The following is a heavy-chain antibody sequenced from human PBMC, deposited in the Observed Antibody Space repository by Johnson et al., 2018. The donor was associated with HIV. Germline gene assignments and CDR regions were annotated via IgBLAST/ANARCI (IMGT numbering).Heavy chain of an antibody. V-gene: IGHV3-7*01. D-gene: IGHD1-26*01. Sequence: VQLVESGGGVVQPGGSLRLSCAASGFTFSSYWMSWVRQAPGKGLEWVANIKQDGSEKYYVDSVKGRFTISRDNAKNSLYLQMNSLRAEDTAVYYCAKVCYSGSYLDVFDIWGQGTMVTVAS. CDR1: GFTFSSYW. CDR3: AKVCYSGSYLDVFDI. CDR2: IKQDGSEK. J-gene: IGHJ3*02.